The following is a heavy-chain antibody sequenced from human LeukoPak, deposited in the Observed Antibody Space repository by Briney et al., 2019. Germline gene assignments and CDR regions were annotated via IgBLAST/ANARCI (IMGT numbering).Heavy chain of an antibody. J-gene: IGHJ4*02. CDR2: IYHSGST. Sequence: SETLSLTCTVSGGSISSYYWSWIRQPPGKGLEWIGYIYHSGSTYYNPSLKSRVTISVDRSKNQFSLKLSSVTAADTAVYYCRGYYDSSGYTSDYWGQGTLVTVSS. D-gene: IGHD3-22*01. CDR3: RGYYDSSGYTSDY. V-gene: IGHV4-59*04. CDR1: GGSISSYY.